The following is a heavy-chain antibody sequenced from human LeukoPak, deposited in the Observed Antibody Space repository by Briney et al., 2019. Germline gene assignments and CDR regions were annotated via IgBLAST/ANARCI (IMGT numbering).Heavy chain of an antibody. Sequence: ASVKVSCKASGYTFTDYYMHWVRQAPGQGLEWMGWINPNSGGTNYAQKFQGRVTMTRDTSISTAYMELSRLRSDDTAVYYCASSTMIVVVIGYWGQGTLVTVSS. CDR3: ASSTMIVVVIGY. CDR1: GYTFTDYY. V-gene: IGHV1-2*02. J-gene: IGHJ4*02. CDR2: INPNSGGT. D-gene: IGHD3-22*01.